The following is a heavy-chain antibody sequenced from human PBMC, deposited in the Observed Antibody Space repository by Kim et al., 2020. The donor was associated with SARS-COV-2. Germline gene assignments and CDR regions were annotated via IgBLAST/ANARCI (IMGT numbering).Heavy chain of an antibody. CDR1: GFTFSSYS. J-gene: IGHJ6*02. Sequence: GGSLRLSCAASGFTFSSYSMHRVRQAPGKWLEWVAVISYDGSNKYYVDSVKGRFTISRDNSKNTLYLQMNSLRAEDTAVYYCARKGGSYSSSSIYYYYGMDVWGQGTTVTVSS. CDR3: ARKGGSYSSSSIYYYYGMDV. V-gene: IGHV3-30*04. CDR2: ISYDGSNK. D-gene: IGHD6-6*01.